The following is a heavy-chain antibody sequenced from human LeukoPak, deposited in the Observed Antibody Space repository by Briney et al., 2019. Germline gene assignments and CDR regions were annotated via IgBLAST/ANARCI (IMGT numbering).Heavy chain of an antibody. CDR3: ARDRSSTVDY. CDR1: GYTFTGYY. D-gene: IGHD2-2*01. V-gene: IGHV3-30-3*01. J-gene: IGHJ4*02. Sequence: SCKASGYTFTGYYMHWVRQAPGKGLEWVAVISYDGSNKYYADSVKGRFTISRDNSKNTLYLQMNSLRAEDTAVYYCARDRSSTVDYWGQGTLVTVSS. CDR2: ISYDGSNK.